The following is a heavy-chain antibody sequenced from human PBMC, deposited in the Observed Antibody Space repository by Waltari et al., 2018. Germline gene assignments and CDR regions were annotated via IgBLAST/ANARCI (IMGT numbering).Heavy chain of an antibody. D-gene: IGHD3-16*02. Sequence: QVQLQESGPGLVTPSETLSLTCTVSGGSFSSYYCRWIRQPPGKGLEWIGYIYYSGSTNYNPSLKSRVTISGDTSKNQFSLKLSSVTAADTAVYYCARQVYRTSYYFDYWGQGTLVTVSS. CDR2: IYYSGST. CDR3: ARQVYRTSYYFDY. CDR1: GGSFSSYY. J-gene: IGHJ4*02. V-gene: IGHV4-59*08.